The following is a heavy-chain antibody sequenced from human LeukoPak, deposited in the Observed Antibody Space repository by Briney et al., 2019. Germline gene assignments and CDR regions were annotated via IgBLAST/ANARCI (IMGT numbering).Heavy chain of an antibody. D-gene: IGHD4-23*01. V-gene: IGHV1-18*01. Sequence: ASVKVSCKASGYTFTSYGISWVRQAPGQGLEWMGWISAYNGNTNYAQNLQGRVTMTTDTSTSTAYMELRSLRSDDTAVYYCARSGNSHYYYYMDVWGKGTTVTVSS. CDR1: GYTFTSYG. CDR3: ARSGNSHYYYYMDV. CDR2: ISAYNGNT. J-gene: IGHJ6*03.